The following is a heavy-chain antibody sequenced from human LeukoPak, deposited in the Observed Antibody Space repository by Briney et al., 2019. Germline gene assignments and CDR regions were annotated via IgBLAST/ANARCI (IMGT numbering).Heavy chain of an antibody. D-gene: IGHD3-22*01. CDR3: ANVGSGYSYDY. CDR2: ISNGGITI. CDR1: GFTFSDYY. V-gene: IGHV3-11*01. Sequence: PGGSLRLSCAASGFTFSDYYMSWIRQAPGKGLEWVSYISNGGITIYYADSVKGRFTISRDNAKNSLYLQMNSLRAEDTAVYYCANVGSGYSYDYWGQGTLATVSS. J-gene: IGHJ4*02.